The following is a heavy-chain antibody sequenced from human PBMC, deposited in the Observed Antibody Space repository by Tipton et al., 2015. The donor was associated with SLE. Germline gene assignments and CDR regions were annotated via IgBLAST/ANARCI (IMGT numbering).Heavy chain of an antibody. Sequence: TLSLTCTVSGGSISSGGYYWSWIRQHPGKGLEWIGYIYYSGSTNYNPSLKSRVTISVDTSKNQFSLKLSSVTAADTAVYYCATEFYGSGSYYSPDFDYWGQRTLVTVSS. V-gene: IGHV4-61*08. D-gene: IGHD3-10*01. CDR1: GGSISSGGYY. CDR2: IYYSGST. J-gene: IGHJ4*02. CDR3: ATEFYGSGSYYSPDFDY.